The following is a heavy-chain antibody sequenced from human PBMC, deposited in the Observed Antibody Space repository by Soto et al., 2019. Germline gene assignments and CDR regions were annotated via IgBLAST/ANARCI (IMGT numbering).Heavy chain of an antibody. V-gene: IGHV3-53*01. CDR2: IYSGGST. CDR1: GFTVSSNY. CDR3: ASAITMISPIDY. D-gene: IGHD3-22*01. J-gene: IGHJ4*02. Sequence: PGGSLRLSCAASGFTVSSNYMSWVRQAPGKGLEWVSVIYSGGSTYYADSVKGRFTISRDNSKNTLYLQMNSLRAEDTAVYYCASAITMISPIDYWGQGTLVTVSS.